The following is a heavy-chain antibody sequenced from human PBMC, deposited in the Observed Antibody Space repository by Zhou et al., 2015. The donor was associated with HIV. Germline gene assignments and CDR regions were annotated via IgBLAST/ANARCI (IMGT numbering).Heavy chain of an antibody. V-gene: IGHV1-69*12. CDR3: ARRPLGIASVAGDWYFDL. D-gene: IGHD6-19*01. Sequence: QVQLVQSGAEVKKPGSSVKVSCKASGGTFSSYAISWVRQAPGQGLEWMGGIIPIFGTANYAQKFQGRVTITADESTSTAYMELSSLRSEDTAVYYCARRPLGIASVAGDWYFDLVGPWHPGHCLL. CDR2: IIPIFGTA. J-gene: IGHJ2*01. CDR1: GGTFSSYA.